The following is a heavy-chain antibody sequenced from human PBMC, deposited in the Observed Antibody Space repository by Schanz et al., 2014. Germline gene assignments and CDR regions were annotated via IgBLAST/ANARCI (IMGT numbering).Heavy chain of an antibody. Sequence: EVQLVESGGVLIQPGGSLRLSCAVSGFTVSSNYMRWVRQAPGKGLEWVSTVYMSAASTRYADSVKGRFIISRDSSKNTLFLQMNSLRPEDTALYFCARDEGRDGYNLAFDVWGQGTLVTVSS. D-gene: IGHD5-12*01. V-gene: IGHV3-53*01. CDR2: VYMSAAST. CDR1: GFTVSSNY. J-gene: IGHJ3*01. CDR3: ARDEGRDGYNLAFDV.